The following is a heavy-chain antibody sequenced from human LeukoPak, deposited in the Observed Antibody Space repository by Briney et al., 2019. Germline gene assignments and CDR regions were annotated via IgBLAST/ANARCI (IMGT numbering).Heavy chain of an antibody. CDR3: ARAGSGIDY. Sequence: SETLSLTCIVSGGSISSSSYYWGWIRQPPGKGLEWIGEINHSGSTNYNPSLKSRVTISVDTSKNQFSLKLSSVTAADTAVYYCARAGSGIDYWGQGTLVTVSS. CDR1: GGSISSSSYY. CDR2: INHSGST. D-gene: IGHD3-10*01. V-gene: IGHV4-39*07. J-gene: IGHJ4*02.